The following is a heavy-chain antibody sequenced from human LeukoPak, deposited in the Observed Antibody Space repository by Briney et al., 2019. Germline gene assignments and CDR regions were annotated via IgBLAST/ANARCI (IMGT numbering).Heavy chain of an antibody. CDR1: GYTFTSYA. CDR3: ANWPELRSSSSWFYY. Sequence: GASVKVSCKASGYTFTSYAMNWVREAPGQGLEWMGWINPNSGGTNYAQKFQGRVTMTRDTSISTAYMELSRLRSDDTAVYYCANWPELRSSSSWFYYWGQGTLVTVSS. J-gene: IGHJ4*02. CDR2: INPNSGGT. V-gene: IGHV1-2*02. D-gene: IGHD6-13*01.